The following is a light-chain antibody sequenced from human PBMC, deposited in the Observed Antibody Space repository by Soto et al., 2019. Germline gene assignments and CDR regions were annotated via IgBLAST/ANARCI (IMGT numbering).Light chain of an antibody. CDR2: GAI. J-gene: IGKJ1*01. Sequence: DIVLRQSPGTLSLSPGQRATLSCRASQNIRSNYIAWFQQKPGQPPRLLIYGAINRATGIPARFSGSGSGTEFSLTISSLEPEDFVVYYCQQYHSPPLTFGPGTKVENK. CDR3: QQYHSPPLT. V-gene: IGKV3-20*01. CDR1: QNIRSNY.